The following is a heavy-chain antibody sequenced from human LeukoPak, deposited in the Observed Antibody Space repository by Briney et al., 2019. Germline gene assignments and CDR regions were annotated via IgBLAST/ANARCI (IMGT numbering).Heavy chain of an antibody. D-gene: IGHD6-6*01. V-gene: IGHV3-48*01. Sequence: PGGSLRLSCAASGFTFSNYGINWVRQTPGKGLEWVSYISSGSSAINYADSVRGRVSISRDNAKNSLYLQMNSLRPEDTAIYYCARGGAARPDYWGQGTLVTVSS. CDR2: ISSGSSAI. J-gene: IGHJ4*02. CDR1: GFTFSNYG. CDR3: ARGGAARPDY.